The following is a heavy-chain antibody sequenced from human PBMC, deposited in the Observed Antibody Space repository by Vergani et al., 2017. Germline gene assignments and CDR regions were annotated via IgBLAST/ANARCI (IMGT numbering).Heavy chain of an antibody. V-gene: IGHV1-18*01. CDR2: ISAYNGNT. CDR1: GYTFTSYG. D-gene: IGHD2-2*01. J-gene: IGHJ6*03. Sequence: QVQLVQSGAEVKKPGASVKVSCKASGYTFTSYGISWVRQAPGQGLEWMGWISAYNGNTNYAQKLQGRVTMTTDTSTSTAYMERRSLRSDDTAVYYCARGLIAVPAAIRPYYYYYMDVWGKGTTVTVSS. CDR3: ARGLIAVPAAIRPYYYYYMDV.